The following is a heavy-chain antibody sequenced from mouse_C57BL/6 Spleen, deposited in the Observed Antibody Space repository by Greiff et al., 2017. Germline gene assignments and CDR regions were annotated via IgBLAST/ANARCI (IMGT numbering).Heavy chain of an antibody. CDR1: GFNIKNTY. Sequence: VQLQQSVAELVRPGASVKLSCTASGFNIKNTYMHWVKQRPEQGLEWIGRIDPANGNTKSAPKFQGKATRTADTSSNPAYLQLSSLTSEATDIYYCARIPYYYGSSVYYAMDYWGQGTSVTVSS. D-gene: IGHD1-1*01. CDR2: IDPANGNT. J-gene: IGHJ4*01. CDR3: ARIPYYYGSSVYYAMDY. V-gene: IGHV14-3*01.